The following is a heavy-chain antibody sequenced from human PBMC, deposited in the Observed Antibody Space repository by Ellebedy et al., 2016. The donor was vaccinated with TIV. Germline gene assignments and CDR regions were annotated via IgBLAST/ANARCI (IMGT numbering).Heavy chain of an antibody. CDR1: GFTFSSYS. D-gene: IGHD6-13*01. CDR2: ISSSNHYI. J-gene: IGHJ4*02. CDR3: ARELAAAGFFDY. Sequence: GESLKISCAASGFTFSSYSMNWVRQAPGKGLEWVSSISSSNHYIYYADSVKGRFTISRDNATNSLYLQMNSLRAEDTAVFYCARELAAAGFFDYWGQGTLVTVSS. V-gene: IGHV3-21*01.